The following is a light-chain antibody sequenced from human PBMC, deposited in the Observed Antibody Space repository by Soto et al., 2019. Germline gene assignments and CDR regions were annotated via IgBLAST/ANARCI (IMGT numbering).Light chain of an antibody. V-gene: IGKV1-39*01. CDR2: AAS. CDR1: QSISSY. J-gene: IGKJ1*01. Sequence: DIQMTQSPSSLSASVGDRVTITCRASQSISSYLNWYQQKPGKAPKLLIYAASSLQSGVPSRFSGSGSGTDFTLTISILQPEDFATYYCQQSYSTPSTFGQGTKVEIQ. CDR3: QQSYSTPST.